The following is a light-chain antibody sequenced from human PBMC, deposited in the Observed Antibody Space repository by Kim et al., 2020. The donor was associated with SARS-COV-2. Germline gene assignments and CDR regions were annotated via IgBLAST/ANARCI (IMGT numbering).Light chain of an antibody. CDR1: SSDVGSYNL. CDR2: EVS. CDR3: CSYAGSSTYV. Sequence: GQSITISCTGTSSDVGSYNLVSWYQQHPGKAPKLMIYEVSKRPSGVSNRFSGSKSGNTASLTISGLQAEDEADYNCCSYAGSSTYVFGTGTKVTVL. J-gene: IGLJ1*01. V-gene: IGLV2-23*02.